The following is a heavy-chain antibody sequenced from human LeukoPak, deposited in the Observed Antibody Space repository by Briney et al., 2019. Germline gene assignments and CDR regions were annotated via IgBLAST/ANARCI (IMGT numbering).Heavy chain of an antibody. CDR1: GFSFSNYG. CDR3: AKRVGAWIQLWSPHDAFDI. Sequence: GGTLRLSCAASGFSFSNYGMSWVRQAPGKGLEWVSIISGRGTTTYYADSVKGRFTISRDNSKNTLYLHMNSLRAEDTAVYYCAKRVGAWIQLWSPHDAFDIWGQGTLVTVSS. CDR2: ISGRGTTT. J-gene: IGHJ3*02. V-gene: IGHV3-23*01. D-gene: IGHD5-18*01.